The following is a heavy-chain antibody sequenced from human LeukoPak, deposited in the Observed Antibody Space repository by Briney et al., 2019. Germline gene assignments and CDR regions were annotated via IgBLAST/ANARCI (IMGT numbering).Heavy chain of an antibody. CDR2: INPNSGGT. CDR3: ARPRQQPKHWFAP. Sequence: PPASVKVSCKASGYTFTGYYMHWVRQAPGQGLEWMGWINPNSGGTNYAQKFQGRVTMTRDTSISTAYMELSRLRSDDTAVYYCARPRQQPKHWFAPWGQGTLVTVSS. D-gene: IGHD6-13*01. CDR1: GYTFTGYY. V-gene: IGHV1-2*02. J-gene: IGHJ5*02.